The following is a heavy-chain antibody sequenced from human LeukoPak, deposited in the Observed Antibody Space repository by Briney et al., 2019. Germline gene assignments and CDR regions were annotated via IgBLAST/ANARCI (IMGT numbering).Heavy chain of an antibody. CDR2: INPNSGGT. CDR1: GYTFTGYY. Sequence: ASVKVSCKASGYTFTGYYMHWVRQAPGQGLEWMGWINPNSGGTNYAQKLQGRVTMTTDTSTSTAYMELRSLRSDDTAVYYCARVSTMVRGVNNYYYYYYMDVWGKGTTVTISS. D-gene: IGHD3-10*01. CDR3: ARVSTMVRGVNNYYYYYYMDV. V-gene: IGHV1-2*02. J-gene: IGHJ6*03.